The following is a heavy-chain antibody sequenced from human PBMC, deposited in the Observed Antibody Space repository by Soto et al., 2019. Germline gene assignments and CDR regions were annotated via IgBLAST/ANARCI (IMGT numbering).Heavy chain of an antibody. V-gene: IGHV3-48*02. CDR3: ARGKEHPGDNGYYYFAC. Sequence: AGGSLRLSCAASAFTFSSESVICLREPPGKSMERISFISRTSNTIYYVGSVKGRFTTSRDNGKNLLYLQMNDLRDEDTAVYYCARGKEHPGDNGYYYFACCAKETRGPVSS. CDR2: ISRTSNTI. J-gene: IGHJ4*02. CDR1: AFTFSSES. D-gene: IGHD3-3*01.